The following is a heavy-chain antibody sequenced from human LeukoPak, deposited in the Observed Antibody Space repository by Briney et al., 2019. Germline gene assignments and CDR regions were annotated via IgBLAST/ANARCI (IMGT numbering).Heavy chain of an antibody. CDR2: IIPSLDVA. CDR3: ARDHCSPGTCLGGH. D-gene: IGHD2-15*01. V-gene: IGHV1-69*04. Sequence: SVKVSCKASGDTFIPYTFSWVRQAPGQGLEWIGRIIPSLDVANYAQKFQGRVTLSVDRDTATTYMEVTSLRSEDTAIFYCARDHCSPGTCLGGHWGQGTLVTVSS. J-gene: IGHJ4*02. CDR1: GDTFIPYT.